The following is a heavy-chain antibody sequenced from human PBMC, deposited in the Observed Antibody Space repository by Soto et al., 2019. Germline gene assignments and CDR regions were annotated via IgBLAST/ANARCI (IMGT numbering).Heavy chain of an antibody. D-gene: IGHD3-22*01. Sequence: SETLSLTCTVSGGSISSYYWGWIRQPPGKGLEWVGSIYYSGSTYYNPSLKSRVTISVDTSKNQFSLKLSSVTAADTAVYYCARSSPHSGYYAPCDYWGQGTLVTVSS. CDR2: IYYSGST. V-gene: IGHV4-39*01. J-gene: IGHJ4*02. CDR1: GGSISSYY. CDR3: ARSSPHSGYYAPCDY.